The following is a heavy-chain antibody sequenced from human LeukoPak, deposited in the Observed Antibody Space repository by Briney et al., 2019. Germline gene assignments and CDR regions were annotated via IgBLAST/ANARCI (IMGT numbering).Heavy chain of an antibody. J-gene: IGHJ6*03. CDR1: GGSFSGYY. D-gene: IGHD3-10*01. Sequence: SETLSLTCAVYGGSFSGYYWSWIRQPPGKGLEWIGEINHSGSTNYNPSLKSRVTMSVDTSKNQFSLKLSSVTAADTAVYYCARVGSGSYYKGLDYYYYMDVWGKGTTVTISS. V-gene: IGHV4-34*01. CDR2: INHSGST. CDR3: ARVGSGSYYKGLDYYYYMDV.